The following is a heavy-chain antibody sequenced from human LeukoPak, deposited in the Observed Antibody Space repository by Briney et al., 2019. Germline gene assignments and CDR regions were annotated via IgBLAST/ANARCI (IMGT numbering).Heavy chain of an antibody. CDR2: ISGSGGST. CDR1: GFTVSSNY. CDR3: AKKVGAKGFDY. J-gene: IGHJ4*02. D-gene: IGHD1-26*01. Sequence: GGSLRLSCAASGFTVSSNYMSWVRQAPGKGLEWVSAISGSGGSTYYADSVKGRFTISRDNSKNTLYLQMNSLRAEDTAVYYCAKKVGAKGFDYWGQGTLVTVSS. V-gene: IGHV3-23*01.